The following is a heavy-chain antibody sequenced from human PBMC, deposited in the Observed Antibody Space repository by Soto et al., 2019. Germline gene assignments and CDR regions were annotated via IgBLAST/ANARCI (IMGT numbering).Heavy chain of an antibody. CDR1: GFTFSSYE. CDR2: ISSSGSTI. D-gene: IGHD6-6*01. V-gene: IGHV3-48*03. Sequence: SLRLSCAASGFTFSSYEMNWVRQAPGKGLEWVSYISSSGSTIYYADSVKGRFTISRDNAKNSLYLQMNSLRAEDTAVYYCARDAIAARPRYYFDYWGQGTLVTVSS. J-gene: IGHJ4*02. CDR3: ARDAIAARPRYYFDY.